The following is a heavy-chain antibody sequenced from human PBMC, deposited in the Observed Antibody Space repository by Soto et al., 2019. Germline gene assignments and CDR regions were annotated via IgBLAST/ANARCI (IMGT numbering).Heavy chain of an antibody. Sequence: PGGSLRLSCAASGLTFSSYSMNWVRQAPGKGLEWVSYISSSSSTIYYADSVKGRFTISRDNAKNSLYLQMNSLRAEDTAVYYCARVSGLGQAAFDIWGQGTMVT. D-gene: IGHD1-1*01. CDR1: GLTFSSYS. J-gene: IGHJ3*02. CDR3: ARVSGLGQAAFDI. CDR2: ISSSSSTI. V-gene: IGHV3-48*01.